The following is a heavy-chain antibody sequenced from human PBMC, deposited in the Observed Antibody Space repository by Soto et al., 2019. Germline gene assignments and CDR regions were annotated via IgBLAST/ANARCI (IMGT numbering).Heavy chain of an antibody. J-gene: IGHJ4*02. CDR2: IIPIFGTA. Sequence: QVQLVQSGAEVKKPGSSVKVSCKASGGTFSSYAISWVRQAPGLGLEWMGGIIPIFGTANYAQKFQGRVTITADESTSTAYMELSSLRSEATAVYYCASRYPSGYDYYFDYWGQGTLVTVSS. CDR1: GGTFSSYA. V-gene: IGHV1-69*12. CDR3: ASRYPSGYDYYFDY. D-gene: IGHD5-12*01.